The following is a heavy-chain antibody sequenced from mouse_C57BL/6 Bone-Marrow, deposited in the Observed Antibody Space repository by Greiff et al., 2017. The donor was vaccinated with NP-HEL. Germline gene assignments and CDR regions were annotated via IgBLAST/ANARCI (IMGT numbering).Heavy chain of an antibody. J-gene: IGHJ2*01. Sequence: VQLQQPGAELVRPGSSVKLSCKASGYTFTSYWMHWVKQRPIQGLEWIGNIDPSDSETHYNQKFKDKATLTVDKSSSTAYMQLSSLTSEDSAVYYCAAIYYDYDGDYWGQGTTLTVSS. CDR2: IDPSDSET. D-gene: IGHD2-4*01. V-gene: IGHV1-52*01. CDR3: AAIYYDYDGDY. CDR1: GYTFTSYW.